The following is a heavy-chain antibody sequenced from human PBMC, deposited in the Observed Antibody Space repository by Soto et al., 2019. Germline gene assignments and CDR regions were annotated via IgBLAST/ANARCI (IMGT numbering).Heavy chain of an antibody. CDR1: GGTFSSYA. CDR2: IIPIFGTA. CDR3: ARGLVVVVAANYYYYGMDV. Sequence: ASVKVSCKASGGTFSSYATSWVRQAPGQGLEWMGGIIPIFGTANYAQKFQGRVTITADESTSTAYMELSSLRSEDTAVYYCARGLVVVVAANYYYYGMDVWGQGTTVTVSS. D-gene: IGHD2-15*01. J-gene: IGHJ6*02. V-gene: IGHV1-69*13.